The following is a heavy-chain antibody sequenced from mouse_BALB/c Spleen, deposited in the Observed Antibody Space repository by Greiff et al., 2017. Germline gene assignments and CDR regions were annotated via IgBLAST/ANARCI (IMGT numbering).Heavy chain of an antibody. V-gene: IGHV3-6*02. J-gene: IGHJ4*01. CDR3: AREKYGNLYYYAMDY. D-gene: IGHD2-10*02. Sequence: EVQLVESGPGLVKPSQSLSLTCSVTGYSITSGYYWNWIRQFPGNKLEWMGYISYDGSNNYNPSLKNRISITRDTSKNQFFLKLNSVTTEDTATYYCAREKYGNLYYYAMDYWGQGTSVTVSS. CDR2: ISYDGSN. CDR1: GYSITSGYY.